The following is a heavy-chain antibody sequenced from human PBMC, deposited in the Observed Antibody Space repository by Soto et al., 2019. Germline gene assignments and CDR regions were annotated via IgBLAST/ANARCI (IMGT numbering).Heavy chain of an antibody. J-gene: IGHJ4*02. CDR2: IFWDDDR. V-gene: IGHV2-5*02. CDR3: AHMLTGTGGHFDH. D-gene: IGHD2-8*02. CDR1: GCSLSTSGVA. Sequence: FRPKLENQTHTHTMTGTFSGCSLSTSGVAVGWIRQPPEKALEWLALIFWDDDRRYSPSLKSRLTITKDTSKNQVVLTLTNMDPVDTATYYCAHMLTGTGGHFDHWGQGTLVTVSS.